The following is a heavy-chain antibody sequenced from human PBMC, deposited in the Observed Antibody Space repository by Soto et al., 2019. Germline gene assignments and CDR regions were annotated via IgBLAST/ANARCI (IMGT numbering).Heavy chain of an antibody. J-gene: IGHJ6*04. CDR1: GGSISSGGYY. D-gene: IGHD5-12*01. V-gene: IGHV4-31*03. CDR2: IYYSGST. CDR3: ARDRYSGYVLDV. Sequence: QVQLQESGPGLVKPSQTLSLTCTVSGGSISSGGYYWSWIRQHPGKGLEWIGYIYYSGSTYYNTSLKSRVTISVDTAKNQFSLKLSSVTAADTAVYYCARDRYSGYVLDVWGKGTTVTVSS.